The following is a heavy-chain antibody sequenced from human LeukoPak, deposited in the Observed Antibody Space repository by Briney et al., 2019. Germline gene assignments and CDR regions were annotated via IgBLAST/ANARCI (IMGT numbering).Heavy chain of an antibody. V-gene: IGHV4-59*01. CDR1: GVSISNYY. Sequence: PSETLSLTCTVSGVSISNYYWTWIRQPPGKGLEWIGYIYYSGSTNSNSSLKSRVTTSLDTSKSQFSLKLSSVTAADTAIYYCARTFGRGPRYFDLWGRGTLVTVSS. CDR2: IYYSGST. J-gene: IGHJ2*01. D-gene: IGHD3/OR15-3a*01. CDR3: ARTFGRGPRYFDL.